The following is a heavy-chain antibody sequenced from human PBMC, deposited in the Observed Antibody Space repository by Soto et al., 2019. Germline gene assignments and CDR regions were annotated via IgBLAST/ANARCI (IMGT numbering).Heavy chain of an antibody. CDR2: ISGRSSTI. Sequence: QVQLVESGGGLVKPGGSLRLSCEASGVTVSDYYMTWIRQAPGKGLEWVSFISGRSSTIQYADSVKGRLTISRDNGKDSGYLQMNSLRVEASAVYYCAKDGGLLQYGYDIWGQGTMVTVSS. V-gene: IGHV3-11*01. CDR3: AKDGGLLQYGYDI. J-gene: IGHJ3*02. CDR1: GVTVSDYY. D-gene: IGHD3-16*01.